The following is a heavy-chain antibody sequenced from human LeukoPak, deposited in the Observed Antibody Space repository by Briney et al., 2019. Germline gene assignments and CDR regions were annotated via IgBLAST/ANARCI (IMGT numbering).Heavy chain of an antibody. V-gene: IGHV1-69*13. CDR2: IIPIFGTA. D-gene: IGHD4-17*01. J-gene: IGHJ6*02. CDR1: GYTFTSYY. CDR3: ARDLVRKSRLRPLGYGMDV. Sequence: SVKVSCKASGYTFTSYYLHWVRQAPGQGLEWMGGIIPIFGTANYAQKFQGRVTITADESTSTAYMELSSLRSEDTAVYYCARDLVRKSRLRPLGYGMDVWGQGTTVTVSS.